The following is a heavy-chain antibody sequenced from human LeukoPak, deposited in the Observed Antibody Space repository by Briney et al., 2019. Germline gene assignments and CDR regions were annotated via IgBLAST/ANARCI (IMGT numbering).Heavy chain of an antibody. V-gene: IGHV3-21*01. Sequence: GGSLRLSCAASGFTFSSYSMTWVRQAPGKGLEWVSSISSSSSYIYYADSVKGRFTISRDNAKNSLYLQMNSLRAEDTAVYYCARATYYYDSSGLADYWGQGTLVTVSS. CDR1: GFTFSSYS. CDR2: ISSSSSYI. J-gene: IGHJ4*02. D-gene: IGHD3-22*01. CDR3: ARATYYYDSSGLADY.